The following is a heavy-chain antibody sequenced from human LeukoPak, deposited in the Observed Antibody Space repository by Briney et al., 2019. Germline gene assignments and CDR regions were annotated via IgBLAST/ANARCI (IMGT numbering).Heavy chain of an antibody. CDR1: GFTFSTYA. CDR2: ISGSGGST. D-gene: IGHD6-13*01. J-gene: IGHJ4*02. Sequence: GGSLRLSCAASGFTFSTYAMSWVRQAPGRGLKWVSAISGSGGSTYYADSVKGRFTISRDNSKNTLYLQMNSLRAEDTAVYYCARDLSLKIAAAGTGVVDYWGQGTLVTVSS. V-gene: IGHV3-23*01. CDR3: ARDLSLKIAAAGTGVVDY.